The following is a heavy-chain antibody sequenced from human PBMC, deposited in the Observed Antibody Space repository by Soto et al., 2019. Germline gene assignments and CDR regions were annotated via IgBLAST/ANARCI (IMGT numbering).Heavy chain of an antibody. V-gene: IGHV6-1*01. D-gene: IGHD5-12*01. CDR2: TYYRSKWYN. J-gene: IGHJ6*02. CDR3: ARVSVEGYVGYDLGGPFYYYYGMDV. CDR1: GDSVSSNSAA. Sequence: SQTLSLTCAISGDSVSSNSAAWNWIRQSPSRGLEWLGRTYYRSKWYNDYAVSVKSRITINPDTSKNQFSLPLNSVTPEETAVDYCARVSVEGYVGYDLGGPFYYYYGMDVWGQGTTVTVSS.